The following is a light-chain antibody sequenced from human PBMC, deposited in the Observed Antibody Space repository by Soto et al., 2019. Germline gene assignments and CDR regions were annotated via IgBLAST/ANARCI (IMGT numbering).Light chain of an antibody. V-gene: IGKV3-20*01. Sequence: EIVLTQSPGTLSLSPGERATLSCRASQSVSSSYLAWYQQKPGQAPRVLIHGASSRATGIPDRFSGSGFGTDFTLTINRLEPEDFAVYSCQQYGSSPLTFGGGTKVESK. J-gene: IGKJ4*01. CDR1: QSVSSSY. CDR3: QQYGSSPLT. CDR2: GAS.